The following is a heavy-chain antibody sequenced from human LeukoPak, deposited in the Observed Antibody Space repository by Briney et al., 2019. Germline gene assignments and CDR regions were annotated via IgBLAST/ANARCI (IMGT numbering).Heavy chain of an antibody. J-gene: IGHJ4*02. CDR2: IHHSGSS. V-gene: IGHV4-61*01. CDR3: ARDHGDYGDYGNYDN. CDR1: GGSVDSGYYF. D-gene: IGHD4-17*01. Sequence: SETLSLTCTVSGGSVDSGYYFWSWIRQPPGKGLEWIGYIHHSGSSNYSPSLKSRVAISLDTSKNQFSLKVNSMTAADTAVYYCARDHGDYGDYGNYDNWGQGILVTVSS.